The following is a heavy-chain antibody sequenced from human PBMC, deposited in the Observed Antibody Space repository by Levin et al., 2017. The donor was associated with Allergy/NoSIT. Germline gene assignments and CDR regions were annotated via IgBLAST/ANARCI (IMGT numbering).Heavy chain of an antibody. CDR2: ISYDGTNK. Sequence: PGGSLRLSCAASGFIFTSYGMHWVRQAPGKGLEWVAVISYDGTNKYYADSVKGRFTISRDNSKNTLYLQMNSLRAEDTAVYYCAKGRLVLDYYDMDVWGQGTTVTVSS. V-gene: IGHV3-30*18. J-gene: IGHJ6*02. D-gene: IGHD3-9*01. CDR1: GFIFTSYG. CDR3: AKGRLVLDYYDMDV.